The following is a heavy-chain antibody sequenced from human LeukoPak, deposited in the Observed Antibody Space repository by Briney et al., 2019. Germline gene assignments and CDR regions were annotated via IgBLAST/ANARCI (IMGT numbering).Heavy chain of an antibody. Sequence: PSETLSLTCTVSGGSISSYYWSWIRQPPGKGLEWIGYIYYSGSTNYNPSLKSRVTISVDTSKNQFSLKLSSVTAADTAVYYCASGPQIRLGELSLYRTLDYWGQGTLVTVSS. J-gene: IGHJ4*02. CDR3: ASGPQIRLGELSLYRTLDY. D-gene: IGHD3-16*02. CDR1: GGSISSYY. V-gene: IGHV4-59*08. CDR2: IYYSGST.